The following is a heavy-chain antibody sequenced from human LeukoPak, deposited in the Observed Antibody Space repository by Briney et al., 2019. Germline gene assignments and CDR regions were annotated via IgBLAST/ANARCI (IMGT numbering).Heavy chain of an antibody. CDR1: GYDFSSYG. J-gene: IGHJ4*02. CDR2: ISVYNGKT. D-gene: IGHD3-10*01. V-gene: IGHV1-18*01. Sequence: ASVKVSCKASGYDFSSYGISWVRHAPGQGLQWMGWISVYNGKTNYGPLQGRVTMTTDTSTGTAYMELRNLKAEDTAMYYCARDFGISITMVRGVISHFDYWGQGTLVTVSS. CDR3: ARDFGISITMVRGVISHFDY.